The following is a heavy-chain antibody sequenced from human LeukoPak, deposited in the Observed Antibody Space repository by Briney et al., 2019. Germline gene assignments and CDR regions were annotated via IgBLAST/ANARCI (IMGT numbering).Heavy chain of an antibody. CDR1: GFTVSSSY. D-gene: IGHD3-10*01. Sequence: PGGSLRLSCAASGFTVSSSYMSWVRQAPGKGLEWVANIKQDGSEKYYVDSVKGRFTISRDNAKKSLYLQMNSLRAEDTAVYYCARVRQTSGTYDTYWGQGTLVTVSS. CDR2: IKQDGSEK. V-gene: IGHV3-7*04. CDR3: ARVRQTSGTYDTY. J-gene: IGHJ4*02.